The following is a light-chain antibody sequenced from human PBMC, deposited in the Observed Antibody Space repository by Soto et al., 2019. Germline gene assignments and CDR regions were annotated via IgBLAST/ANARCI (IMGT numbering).Light chain of an antibody. V-gene: IGKV1-5*03. CDR1: QTISSW. Sequence: DIQMTHSPSTLSGSVGDRVTITCPASQTISSWLAWYQQKPGKAPKLLIYKASTLKSGVPSRFSGSGSGTDFALTITSLQAEDFATYYCQQLRMYPSNFGGGTKVDI. CDR3: QQLRMYPSN. CDR2: KAS. J-gene: IGKJ4*01.